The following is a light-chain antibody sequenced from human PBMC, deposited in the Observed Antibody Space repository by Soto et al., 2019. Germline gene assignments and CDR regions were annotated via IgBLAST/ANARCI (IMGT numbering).Light chain of an antibody. CDR1: QGVGHW. V-gene: IGKV1-5*01. J-gene: IGKJ2*01. CDR2: DAS. Sequence: DIQMTQSPSTLSASVGDRVTITCRASQGVGHWLAWYQQKPGKAPKLLIYDASSLESGVPSRFSGSGSGTEFALTISSLQPDDVATYFYQQYNGYFYTVGQGTKLQI. CDR3: QQYNGYFYT.